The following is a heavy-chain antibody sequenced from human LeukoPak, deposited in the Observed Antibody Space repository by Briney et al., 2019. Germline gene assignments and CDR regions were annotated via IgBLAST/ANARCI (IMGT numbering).Heavy chain of an antibody. CDR3: ARDYDFWSGYTPIDY. CDR2: INPNSGGT. Sequence: ASVKVSCKASGYTFTGYYMHWVRQAPGQGLEWMGLINPNSGGTNYAQKFQGRVTMTRDTSISTAYMELSRLRSDDTAVYYCARDYDFWSGYTPIDYWGQGTLVTVSS. J-gene: IGHJ4*02. CDR1: GYTFTGYY. D-gene: IGHD3-3*01. V-gene: IGHV1-2*02.